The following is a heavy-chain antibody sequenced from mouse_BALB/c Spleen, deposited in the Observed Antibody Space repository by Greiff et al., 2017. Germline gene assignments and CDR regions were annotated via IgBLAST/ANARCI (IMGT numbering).Heavy chain of an antibody. CDR3: ARGDYGSSYNAMDY. CDR1: GFTFSDYY. J-gene: IGHJ4*01. CDR2: IIDGGSYT. Sequence: QRVESGGGLVKPGGSLKLSCAASGFTFSDYYMYWVRQTPEKRLEWVATIIDGGSYTYYPDSVKGRFTISRDNAKNNLYLQMSSLKSEDTAMYYCARGDYGSSYNAMDYWGQGTSVTVSS. D-gene: IGHD1-1*01. V-gene: IGHV5-4*02.